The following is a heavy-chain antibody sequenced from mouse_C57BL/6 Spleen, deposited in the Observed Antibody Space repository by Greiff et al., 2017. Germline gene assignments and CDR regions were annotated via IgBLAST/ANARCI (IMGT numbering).Heavy chain of an antibody. Sequence: QVQLQQSGAELARPGASVKLSCKASGYTFTSYGISWVKQRTGQGLEWIGEIYPRSGNTYYNEKFKGKATLTADKSSSTAYMELRSLTSEDSAVYFCAKIYGNYVGWFAYWGQGTLVTVSA. CDR2: IYPRSGNT. CDR3: AKIYGNYVGWFAY. V-gene: IGHV1-81*01. CDR1: GYTFTSYG. J-gene: IGHJ3*01. D-gene: IGHD2-1*01.